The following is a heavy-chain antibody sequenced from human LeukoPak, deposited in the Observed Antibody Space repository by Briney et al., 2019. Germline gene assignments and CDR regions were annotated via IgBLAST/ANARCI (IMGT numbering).Heavy chain of an antibody. Sequence: SETLSLTCAVYGGSFIGYYWSLVRHPPGRGLEWIWEINHSESTNYNPSLKSRVTISVDTPKNQFSLKLSSVTAADTAVYYCARGPRTITIFGVVSQRTHPHDYWGQGTLVTVSS. D-gene: IGHD3-3*01. CDR2: INHSEST. CDR1: GGSFIGYY. V-gene: IGHV4-34*01. CDR3: ARGPRTITIFGVVSQRTHPHDY. J-gene: IGHJ4*02.